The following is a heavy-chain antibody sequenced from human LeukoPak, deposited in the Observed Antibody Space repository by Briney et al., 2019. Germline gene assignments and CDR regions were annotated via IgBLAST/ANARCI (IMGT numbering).Heavy chain of an antibody. J-gene: IGHJ4*02. CDR2: ISGSGGRT. CDR1: GITLSNYG. V-gene: IGHV3-23*01. D-gene: IGHD2-21*01. CDR3: AKRGVVIRVFLVGFHKEAYYFDS. Sequence: PGGSLRLSCVVSGITLSNYGMSWVRQAPGKGLEWVAGISGSGGRTDYADSVKGRFTISRDNSKNTLFLQMESLRAEDTAVYFCAKRGVVIRVFLVGFHKEAYYFDSWGQGALVTVSS.